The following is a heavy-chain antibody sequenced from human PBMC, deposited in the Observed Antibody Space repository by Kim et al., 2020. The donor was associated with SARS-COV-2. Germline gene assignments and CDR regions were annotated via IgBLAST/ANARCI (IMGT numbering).Heavy chain of an antibody. D-gene: IGHD6-13*01. CDR1: GFTFSSYG. CDR3: ARDPDSSVHGGVHWFDH. CDR2: IWYDGSNN. V-gene: IGHV3-33*01. J-gene: IGHJ5*02. Sequence: GGSLRLSCAASGFTFSSYGMHWVRQAPGKGLEWMAVIWYDGSNNFYADSVKGRFIISRDNSRNTLYLQMKSLRAEDTAVYYCARDPDSSVHGGVHWFDHWGQGTLVTVSS.